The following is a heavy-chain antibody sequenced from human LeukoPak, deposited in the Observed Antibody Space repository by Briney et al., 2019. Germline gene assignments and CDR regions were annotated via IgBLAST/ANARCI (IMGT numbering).Heavy chain of an antibody. D-gene: IGHD1-26*01. CDR3: ARGPHSGSYYFDY. CDR2: ISSSSSYI. J-gene: IGHJ4*02. CDR1: GFTFSSYS. V-gene: IGHV3-21*01. Sequence: TGGSLRLSCAASGFTFSSYSMNWVRQAPGKGLEWVSSISSSSSYIFYADSVKGRFTISRDNAKSSLYLQINSLRAEDTAVYYCARGPHSGSYYFDYWGEGTLVTVSS.